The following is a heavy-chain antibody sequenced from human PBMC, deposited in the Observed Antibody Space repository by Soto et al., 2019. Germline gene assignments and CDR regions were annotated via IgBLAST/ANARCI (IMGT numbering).Heavy chain of an antibody. CDR2: ISSSSSYI. CDR3: ARVGGQLVPGFDY. J-gene: IGHJ4*02. CDR1: GFTFSSYS. Sequence: EVQLVESGGGLVKPGGSLRLSCAASGFTFSSYSMNWVRQAPGKGLEWVSSISSSSSYIYYADSVKGRFTISRDNAKNSLYLQMNSLRAEHTPVYYCARVGGQLVPGFDYWGQGTLVTVSS. V-gene: IGHV3-21*01. D-gene: IGHD6-6*01.